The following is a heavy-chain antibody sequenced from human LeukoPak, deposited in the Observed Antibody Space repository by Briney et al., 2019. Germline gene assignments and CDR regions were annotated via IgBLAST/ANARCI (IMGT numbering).Heavy chain of an antibody. D-gene: IGHD3-22*01. Sequence: PSETLSLTCTVFGGSISSYYWSWIRQPPGEGLEWIGYIYYSGSTNYNPSLKSRVTISVDTSKNQFSLKLSSVTAADTAVYYCARVIWRDYYDSSGYYFYFDYWGQGTLVTVSP. J-gene: IGHJ4*02. CDR1: GGSISSYY. CDR3: ARVIWRDYYDSSGYYFYFDY. CDR2: IYYSGST. V-gene: IGHV4-59*01.